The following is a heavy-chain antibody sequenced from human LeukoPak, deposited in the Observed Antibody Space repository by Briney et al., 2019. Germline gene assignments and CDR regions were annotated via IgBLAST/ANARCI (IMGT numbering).Heavy chain of an antibody. D-gene: IGHD4-17*01. V-gene: IGHV4-61*05. CDR3: ARGATTAWFDP. CDR2: IYYSGST. CDR1: GGSIRSSYYY. Sequence: SETLSLTCTVSGGSIRSSYYYWSWIRQPPGKGLEWIGYIYYSGSTSYNPSLKSRVTISVDTSKNQFSLKLSSVTAADTAVYYCARGATTAWFDPWGQGTLVTVSS. J-gene: IGHJ5*02.